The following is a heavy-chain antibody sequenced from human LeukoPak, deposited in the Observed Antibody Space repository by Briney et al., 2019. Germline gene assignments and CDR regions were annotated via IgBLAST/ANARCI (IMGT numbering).Heavy chain of an antibody. CDR2: IYYSGNT. CDR3: ARVIGYCSGGSCYYFDY. V-gene: IGHV4-39*01. CDR1: GGSISSSSYY. Sequence: PSETLSLTCTVSGGSISSSSYYWGWIRQPPGKGPEWIGSIYYSGNTYYNPSLKSRVTISVDTSKNQFSLKLSSVTAADTAVYYCARVIGYCSGGSCYYFDYWGQGTLVTVSS. J-gene: IGHJ4*02. D-gene: IGHD2-15*01.